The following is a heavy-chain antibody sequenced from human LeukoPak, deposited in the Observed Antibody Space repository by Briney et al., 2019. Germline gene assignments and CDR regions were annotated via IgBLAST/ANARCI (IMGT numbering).Heavy chain of an antibody. J-gene: IGHJ6*03. CDR3: ARESGSRSYYYYMDV. Sequence: GGSLRLSCAASGFTFSSYSMNWVRPAPGKGLEGVANIKQDGSEKYYVDSVKGRFTISRDNAKNSLYLQMNSLRAEDTAVYYCARESGSRSYYYYMDVWGKGTTVTVSS. V-gene: IGHV3-7*01. CDR2: IKQDGSEK. CDR1: GFTFSSYS. D-gene: IGHD2-2*01.